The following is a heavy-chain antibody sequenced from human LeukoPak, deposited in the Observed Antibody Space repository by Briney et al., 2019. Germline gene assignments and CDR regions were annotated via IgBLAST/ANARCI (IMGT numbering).Heavy chain of an antibody. Sequence: PGGSLRLSCAASGFTFSDYYMSWIRQAPGKGLEWVSYISRSGTYKNYADSVKGRFTISRDNAKDSLYLQMNSLRAEDTAVYYCARSTHGSGSYYSFDYWGQGTLVTVSS. CDR2: ISRSGTYK. J-gene: IGHJ4*02. CDR1: GFTFSDYY. D-gene: IGHD3-10*01. CDR3: ARSTHGSGSYYSFDY. V-gene: IGHV3-11*06.